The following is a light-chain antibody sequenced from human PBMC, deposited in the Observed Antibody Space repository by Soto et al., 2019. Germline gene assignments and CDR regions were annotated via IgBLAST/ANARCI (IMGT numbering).Light chain of an antibody. V-gene: IGKV3-11*01. CDR3: QQRSNWT. CDR2: DAS. J-gene: IGKJ1*01. CDR1: QSVSSN. Sequence: EILITQSPATLSVSPGERATLSCRASQSVSSNLAWYQKKPGQAPRLLIYDASNRATGIPARFSGSGSGTDFTLTISSLEPEAFAVYYCQQRSNWTFGQGTKVDIK.